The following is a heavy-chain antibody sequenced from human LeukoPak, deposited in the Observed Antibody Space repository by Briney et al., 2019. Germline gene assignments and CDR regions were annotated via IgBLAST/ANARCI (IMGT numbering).Heavy chain of an antibody. J-gene: IGHJ5*02. CDR3: ARSHVMVYAQDGSWFDP. V-gene: IGHV3-21*01. CDR1: GFTFSSYS. CDR2: ISSSSYI. D-gene: IGHD2-8*01. Sequence: GGSLRLSCAASGFTFSSYSMNWVRQAPGKGLEWVSSISSSSYIYYADSVKGRFTISRDNAKNSLYLQMNSLRAEDTAVYYCARSHVMVYAQDGSWFDPWGQGTLVTVSS.